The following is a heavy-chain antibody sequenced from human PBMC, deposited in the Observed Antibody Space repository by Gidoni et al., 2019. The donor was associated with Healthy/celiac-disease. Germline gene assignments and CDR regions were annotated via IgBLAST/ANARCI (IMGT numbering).Heavy chain of an antibody. CDR1: GGSIGSSSYY. CDR2: IYYSGST. V-gene: IGHV4-39*07. D-gene: IGHD6-13*01. Sequence: QLQLQESGPGLVKPSETLSLTCTVSGGSIGSSSYYWGWIRQPPGKGLEWIGSIYYSGSTYYNPSLKSRVTISVDTSKNQFSLKLSSVTAADTAVYYCASDLGEISSSPKYNWFDPWGQGTLVTVSS. J-gene: IGHJ5*02. CDR3: ASDLGEISSSPKYNWFDP.